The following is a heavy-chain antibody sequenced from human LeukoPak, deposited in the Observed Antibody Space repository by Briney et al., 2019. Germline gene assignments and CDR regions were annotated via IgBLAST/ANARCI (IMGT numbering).Heavy chain of an antibody. V-gene: IGHV3-23*01. CDR3: ASSLQLWSTYYFDY. CDR2: ISGSGGST. CDR1: GFTFSSYA. D-gene: IGHD5-18*01. Sequence: GGSLRLSCAASGFTFSSYAMSWVRQAPGKGLEWVSAISGSGGSTYYADSVKGRFTISRDNSKNTLYLQMNSLRAEDTAVYYCASSLQLWSTYYFDYWGQGTLVTVSS. J-gene: IGHJ4*02.